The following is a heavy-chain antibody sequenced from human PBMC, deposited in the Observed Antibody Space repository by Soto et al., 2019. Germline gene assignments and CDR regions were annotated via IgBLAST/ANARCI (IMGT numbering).Heavy chain of an antibody. J-gene: IGHJ3*02. V-gene: IGHV4-59*01. D-gene: IGHD3-10*01. CDR1: GGSISSYY. CDR3: ARAWGGAFDI. CDR2: IYYSGST. Sequence: SETLSLTCTVSGGSISSYYWSWIRQPPGKGLEWIGYIYYSGSTNYNPSLKSRVTISVDTSKNQFSLKLSSVTAADTAVYYCARAWGGAFDIWGQGTMVTVSS.